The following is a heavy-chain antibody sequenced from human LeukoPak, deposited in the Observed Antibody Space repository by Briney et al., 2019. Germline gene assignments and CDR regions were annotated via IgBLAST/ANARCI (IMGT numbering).Heavy chain of an antibody. CDR1: GGSLSSYY. CDR2: IYYSGST. D-gene: IGHD3-16*01. Sequence: PSETLSLTCTVSGGSLSSYYWSWIRQPPGKGLEWIGYIYYSGSTNYNPSLKSRVTISVDTSKNQFSLKLSSVAAADTAVYYCARMIGDYWGEGTLVTVSS. CDR3: ARMIGDY. J-gene: IGHJ4*02. V-gene: IGHV4-59*01.